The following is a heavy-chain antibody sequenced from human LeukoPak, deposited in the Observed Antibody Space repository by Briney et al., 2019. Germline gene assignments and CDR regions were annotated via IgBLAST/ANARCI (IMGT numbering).Heavy chain of an antibody. J-gene: IGHJ4*02. Sequence: SETLSLTCTVSGGSISSGGYYWSWVRQHPGEGLEWIGYIYYSGSTYYNPSLESRVNISMDTSENQFSLKLSSVTAADTAVYYCARGGTVSTFGCWGQGTLVTVSS. CDR3: ARGGTVSTFGC. D-gene: IGHD4-11*01. CDR1: GGSISSGGYY. V-gene: IGHV4-31*03. CDR2: IYYSGST.